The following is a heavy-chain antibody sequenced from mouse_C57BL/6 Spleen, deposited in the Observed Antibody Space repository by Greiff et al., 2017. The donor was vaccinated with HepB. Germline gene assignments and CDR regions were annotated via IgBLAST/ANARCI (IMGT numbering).Heavy chain of an antibody. Sequence: VQLQQPGAELVRPGSSVKLSCKASGYTFTSYWMHWVKQRPIQGLEWIGNIDPSDSETHYNQKFKDKATLTVDKSSSTAYMQLSSLTSEDSAVYYCAREGLPSSPYYAMDYWGQGTSVTVSS. J-gene: IGHJ4*01. D-gene: IGHD5-5*01. CDR1: GYTFTSYW. CDR3: AREGLPSSPYYAMDY. CDR2: IDPSDSET. V-gene: IGHV1-52*01.